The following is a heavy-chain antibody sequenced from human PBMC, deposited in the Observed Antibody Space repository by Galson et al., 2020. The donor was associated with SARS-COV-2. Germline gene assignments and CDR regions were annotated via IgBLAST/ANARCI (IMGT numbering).Heavy chain of an antibody. CDR2: IDWDDDK. CDR3: ARISYDSSGYINGAFDY. D-gene: IGHD3-22*01. J-gene: IGHJ4*02. V-gene: IGHV2-70*04. Sequence: SGPTLVKPTQTLTLNCTFSGFSLRTSGMRVGWIRQPPGKALEWLARIDWDDDKFYSTSLKTRLTISKDTSKNQVVLTMTNMDPVDTATYYCARISYDSSGYINGAFDYWGQGTLVTVSS. CDR1: GFSLRTSGMR.